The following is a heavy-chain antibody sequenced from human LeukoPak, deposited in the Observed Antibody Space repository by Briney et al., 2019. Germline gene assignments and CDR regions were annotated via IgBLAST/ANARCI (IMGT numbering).Heavy chain of an antibody. Sequence: GASVKVSCKASGYTFTRYYMHWVRQAPGQGLEWMGRINPNSGGTNYAQKFQGRVTMTRDTSISTAYMELSRLRYDDTAVYYCATLRAVACTDYWGQGTLVTVSS. CDR2: INPNSGGT. D-gene: IGHD6-19*01. CDR1: GYTFTRYY. J-gene: IGHJ4*02. CDR3: ATLRAVACTDY. V-gene: IGHV1-2*06.